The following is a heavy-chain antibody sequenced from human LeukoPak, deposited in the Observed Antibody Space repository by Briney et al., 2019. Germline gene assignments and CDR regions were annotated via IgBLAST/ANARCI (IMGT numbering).Heavy chain of an antibody. J-gene: IGHJ3*02. Sequence: PSETLSLTCTVSGDSVSSGSYYWSWIRQLPGKGLEWIGYIYYNGNTNYNPSLKSQVTISVDTSKNQFSLKLSSVTAADTAVYYCARGRRGAFDIWGQGTTVTVSS. CDR1: GDSVSSGSYY. CDR3: ARGRRGAFDI. CDR2: IYYNGNT. V-gene: IGHV4-61*01.